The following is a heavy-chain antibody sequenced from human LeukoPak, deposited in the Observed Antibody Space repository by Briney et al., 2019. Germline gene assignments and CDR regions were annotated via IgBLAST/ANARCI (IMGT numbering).Heavy chain of an antibody. Sequence: SQTLSLTCIVSGGSVSSGSYYWSWIRQPAGKGLEWIGRIYTSGSTNYNPSLKSRVTISVDTSKNQFSLKLSSVTAADTAVYYCARARLDSRYNWFDPWGQGTLVTVSS. CDR1: GGSVSSGSYY. CDR2: IYTSGST. J-gene: IGHJ5*02. D-gene: IGHD6-13*01. CDR3: ARARLDSRYNWFDP. V-gene: IGHV4-61*02.